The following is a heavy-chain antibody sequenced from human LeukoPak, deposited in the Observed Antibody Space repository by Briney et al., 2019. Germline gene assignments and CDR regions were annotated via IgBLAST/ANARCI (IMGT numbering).Heavy chain of an antibody. V-gene: IGHV3-21*01. CDR2: ISSSSSYI. CDR1: GFTFSSYS. CDR3: ARSMVRGGTPNKLKNYFDY. J-gene: IGHJ4*02. Sequence: GGSLRLSCAASGFTFSSYSMNWVRQAPGKGLEWVSSISSSSSYIYYADSVKDRFTISRDNAKNSLYLQMNSLRAEDTAAYYCARSMVRGGTPNKLKNYFDYWGQGTLVTVSS. D-gene: IGHD3-10*01.